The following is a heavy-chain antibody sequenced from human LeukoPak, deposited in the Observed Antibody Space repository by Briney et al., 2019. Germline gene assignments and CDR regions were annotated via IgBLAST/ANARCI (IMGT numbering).Heavy chain of an antibody. Sequence: SETLSLTCTVSGGSISSYYWSWIRQPPGKGLEWIGYIYYSGSTNYNPSLKSRVTISVDTSKNQFSLKLSSVTAADTAVYYCARESIAVAGPYYYYGMDVWGQGTTVTVSS. J-gene: IGHJ6*02. D-gene: IGHD6-19*01. CDR3: ARESIAVAGPYYYYGMDV. CDR1: GGSISSYY. V-gene: IGHV4-59*01. CDR2: IYYSGST.